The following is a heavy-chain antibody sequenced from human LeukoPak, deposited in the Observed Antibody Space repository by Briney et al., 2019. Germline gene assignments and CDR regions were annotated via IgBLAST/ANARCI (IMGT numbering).Heavy chain of an antibody. V-gene: IGHV1-2*02. Sequence: ASVKVSCKASGYTFTGYYMHWVRQAPGQGLEWMAWINPNTGGTNYAQVFQGRVTPTRDTSISTVYMEVTRLKFDDTAIYYCARDRSRGSGQFDPWGQGTLVTVSS. J-gene: IGHJ5*02. CDR2: INPNTGGT. CDR1: GYTFTGYY. CDR3: ARDRSRGSGQFDP. D-gene: IGHD3-10*01.